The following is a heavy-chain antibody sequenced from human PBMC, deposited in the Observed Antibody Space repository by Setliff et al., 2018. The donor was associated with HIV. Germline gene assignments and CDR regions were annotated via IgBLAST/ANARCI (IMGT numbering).Heavy chain of an antibody. D-gene: IGHD3-3*01. V-gene: IGHV4-39*01. J-gene: IGHJ4*02. CDR1: VRSVTSSLYY. Sequence: LTCTVSVRSVTSSLYYWVWIRQPPGKGLEWIGTICYGGTTYYNPSLRSRVTISVDTSRNRFFLKLTSVTAADTAVYYCGAGSNYDDSGYYSPYFDYWGQGALVTVSS. CDR2: ICYGGTT. CDR3: GAGSNYDDSGYYSPYFDY.